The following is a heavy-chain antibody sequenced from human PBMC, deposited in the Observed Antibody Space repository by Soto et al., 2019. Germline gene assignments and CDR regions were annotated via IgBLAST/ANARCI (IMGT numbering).Heavy chain of an antibody. CDR3: ARWVLVVAASQLGWFDP. CDR2: IIPMFGTT. CDR1: GGTFSSYA. Sequence: QVQLVQSGAEVKKPGSSVKVSCKASGGTFSSYAINWVRQAPGLGREWMGGIIPMFGTTKHTQKFQDRLTLPADESTRTDDMELSGRRSGDTAVYYGARWVLVVAASQLGWFDPWGQGTLVTVSS. J-gene: IGHJ5*02. D-gene: IGHD2-15*01. V-gene: IGHV1-69*01.